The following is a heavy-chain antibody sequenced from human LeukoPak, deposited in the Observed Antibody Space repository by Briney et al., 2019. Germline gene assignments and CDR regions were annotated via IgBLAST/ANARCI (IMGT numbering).Heavy chain of an antibody. V-gene: IGHV3-30*18. CDR3: AKEGYYYDSSGYNYYYGMDV. CDR1: GFTFSSYG. CDR2: ISYDGSNK. J-gene: IGHJ6*02. D-gene: IGHD3-22*01. Sequence: GRSLRLSCAASGFTFSSYGMHWVRQAPGKGLEWVAVISYDGSNKYYADSVKGRFTISRDNSKNTLYLQMNSLRAGDTAVYYCAKEGYYYDSSGYNYYYGMDVWGQGTTVTVSS.